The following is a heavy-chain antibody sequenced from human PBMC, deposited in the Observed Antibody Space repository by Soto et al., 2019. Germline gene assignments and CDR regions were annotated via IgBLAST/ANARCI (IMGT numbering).Heavy chain of an antibody. Sequence: PGESLKISCKGSGYSFTSYWIGWVRQMPGKGLEWMGIIYPGDSDTRYSPSFQGQVTISADKSISTAYLQWSSLKASDTAMYYCARLGKYSSSSSLLGYYYYYYMDVWGKGTTVTVSS. CDR3: ARLGKYSSSSSLLGYYYYYYMDV. V-gene: IGHV5-51*01. CDR1: GYSFTSYW. J-gene: IGHJ6*03. CDR2: IYPGDSDT. D-gene: IGHD6-6*01.